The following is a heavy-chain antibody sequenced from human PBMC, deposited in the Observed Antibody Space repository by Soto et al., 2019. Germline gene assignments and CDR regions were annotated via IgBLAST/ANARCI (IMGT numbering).Heavy chain of an antibody. CDR1: GDSINSDSVY. CDR3: ARERQVGPSSGRFDP. V-gene: IGHV4-31*03. Sequence: QVHLQESGPGLVKPSQTLSLTCSVNGDSINSDSVYWSWIRQSPGKGLEYIGYITYNGRTFYNPSLKSRVTMSVDTPKNQFSLVVRSVTAADTAVYYCARERQVGPSSGRFDPWGQGTLVTVST. CDR2: ITYNGRT. J-gene: IGHJ5*02.